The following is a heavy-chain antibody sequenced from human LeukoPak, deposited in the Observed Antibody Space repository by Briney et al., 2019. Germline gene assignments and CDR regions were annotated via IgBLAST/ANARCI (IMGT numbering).Heavy chain of an antibody. Sequence: SETLSLTCTVSGGSINSNNYYWSWIRQHPGKGLEWIGYIYYSGSTYYNPSLKSRVTISVDTSRNQFSLKLSSVTAADTAVYYCARSSGYWNFDYWGQGTLVTVSS. V-gene: IGHV4-31*03. CDR3: ARSSGYWNFDY. CDR1: GGSINSNNYY. J-gene: IGHJ4*02. D-gene: IGHD3-22*01. CDR2: IYYSGST.